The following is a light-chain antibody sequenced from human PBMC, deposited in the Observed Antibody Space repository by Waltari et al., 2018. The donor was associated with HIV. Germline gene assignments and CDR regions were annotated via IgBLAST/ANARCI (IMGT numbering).Light chain of an antibody. J-gene: IGKJ5*01. CDR1: QDISNC. CDR2: DAS. CDR3: QQYDNLPIT. V-gene: IGKV1-33*01. Sequence: DISMTPSPSSPSASVGDRVTLTCQASQDISNCLNWYQQKPGKAPKLLIYDASSLQTGVPSRFSGSGSGTDFTFTITSLQPEDIATYYCQQYDNLPITFGQGTRLEIK.